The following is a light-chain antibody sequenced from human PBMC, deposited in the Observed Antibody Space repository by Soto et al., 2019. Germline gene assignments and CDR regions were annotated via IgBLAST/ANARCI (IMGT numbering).Light chain of an antibody. J-gene: IGLJ1*01. CDR3: AAWDDSLNGPLYV. CDR2: SNN. Sequence: QSVLTQPPSASGTPGQRVTISCSGSSSNIGSNTVNWYQQLPGTAPKLLIYSNNQRPSGVPDRFSGSKSGTSASLAISGLQSEDVADYYCAAWDDSLNGPLYVFGTGTKVTVL. V-gene: IGLV1-44*01. CDR1: SSNIGSNT.